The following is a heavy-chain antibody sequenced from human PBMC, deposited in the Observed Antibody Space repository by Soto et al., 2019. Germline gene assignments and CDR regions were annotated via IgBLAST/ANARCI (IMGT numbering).Heavy chain of an antibody. J-gene: IGHJ5*02. D-gene: IGHD6-13*01. CDR3: ARVWHSRHIAWSDA. V-gene: IGHV4-59*01. CDR2: VYYSGST. CDR1: GGSISNYY. Sequence: SETLSLTCTVFGGSISNYYGSWIRQSPGKGLEWIGYVYYSGSTNYSPSLKSRVTISIDMSKNQFSLKLRSVTAADTAVYYCARVWHSRHIAWSDAWGQGTLVTVSS.